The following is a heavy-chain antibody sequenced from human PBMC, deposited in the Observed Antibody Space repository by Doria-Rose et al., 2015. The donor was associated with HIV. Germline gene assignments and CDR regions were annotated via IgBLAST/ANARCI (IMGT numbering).Heavy chain of an antibody. CDR2: IFSDDER. J-gene: IGHJ4*02. CDR1: GVSLSSPGMG. CDR3: ARIKSSRWYHKYYFDF. D-gene: IGHD6-13*01. Sequence: ESGPVLVKPTETLTLTCTVSGVSLSSPGMGVSWIRQPPEKALEGLANIFSDDERSYKTSLKSRLTISRGTSKSQVVLTMTDMDPVDTATYYCARIKSSRWYHKYYFDFWGQGTLVIVSA. V-gene: IGHV2-26*01.